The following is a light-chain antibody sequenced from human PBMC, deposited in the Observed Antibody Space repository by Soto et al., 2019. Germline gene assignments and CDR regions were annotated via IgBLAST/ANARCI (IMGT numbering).Light chain of an antibody. V-gene: IGKV1-27*01. CDR1: QDISTY. CDR2: AAY. J-gene: IGKJ4*01. CDR3: QKYDNAPLT. Sequence: DIQMTQAPSSLSESVGDRVTITCRARQDISTYLAWYQQKQGKVPKLLISAAYTLQSGVPPRFSGSGSGTDFTLTISILQPEDVATYYCQKYDNAPLTFGGVTKVEIK.